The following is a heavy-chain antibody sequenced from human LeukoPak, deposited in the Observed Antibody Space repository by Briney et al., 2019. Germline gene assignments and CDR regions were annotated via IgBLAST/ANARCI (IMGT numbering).Heavy chain of an antibody. CDR1: GCPFSSFA. CDR2: ISRSTETT. Sequence: GGSLRLSCAVSGCPFSSFALSWVRQAPGKGLEWVSSISRSTETTLYADSVKGRFTISRDNSKNTGFLQMNNLRAEDTAIYYCAKRAAVSGVVGPFDYWGQGTLVTVSS. D-gene: IGHD6-19*01. CDR3: AKRAAVSGVVGPFDY. J-gene: IGHJ4*02. V-gene: IGHV3-23*01.